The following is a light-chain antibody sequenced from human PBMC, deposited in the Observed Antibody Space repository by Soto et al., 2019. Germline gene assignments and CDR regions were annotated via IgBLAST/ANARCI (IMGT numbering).Light chain of an antibody. CDR2: AAS. Sequence: EILLTQSPSTLSLSPGEGVTLSCRVSQSVTVNSLAWYQQKPGQAPRLLIYAASTRDTAVPDRFTGSGSGTDFALTISRLEPEDFAVYYCQQYGDSPLTFGPGTKVDLK. V-gene: IGKV3-20*01. CDR3: QQYGDSPLT. J-gene: IGKJ3*01. CDR1: QSVTVNS.